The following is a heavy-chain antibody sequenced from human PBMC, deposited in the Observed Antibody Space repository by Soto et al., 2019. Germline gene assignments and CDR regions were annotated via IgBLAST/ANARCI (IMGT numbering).Heavy chain of an antibody. CDR1: GYSFTTHW. V-gene: IGHV5-51*01. D-gene: IGHD2-15*01. CDR2: IYPGDSET. CDR3: ARHGEGYCSGGSCLYYGMDV. Sequence: GESLKISCKGSGYSFTTHWIVWVRQMPEKGLEWVGIIYPGDSETRYSPSFQGQVSISADQSTSTAYPQWSSLKASDSAIYYCARHGEGYCSGGSCLYYGMDVWGQGTTVTVSS. J-gene: IGHJ6*02.